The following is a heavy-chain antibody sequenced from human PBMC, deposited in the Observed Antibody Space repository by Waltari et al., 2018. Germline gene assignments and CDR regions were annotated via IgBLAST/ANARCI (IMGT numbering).Heavy chain of an antibody. D-gene: IGHD2-15*01. CDR1: GDSISSSSYY. CDR3: VRHARTTSGGKHFDH. V-gene: IGHV4-39*01. Sequence: QLQLQESGPGLVKASETLSLTCTVSGDSISSSSYYWGWVRQPPGKGLEWIGNMYYSGSTYHKPARKSRVTISGDTAKSQFSLKLSSVTAADTSMYYCVRHARTTSGGKHFDHWGQGMLVTVSP. CDR2: MYYSGST. J-gene: IGHJ4*02.